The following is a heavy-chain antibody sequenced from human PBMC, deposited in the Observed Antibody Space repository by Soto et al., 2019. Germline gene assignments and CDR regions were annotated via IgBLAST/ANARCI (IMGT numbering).Heavy chain of an antibody. CDR1: GFTFSTYS. CDR3: ARDFRPYSCGWYYFDF. J-gene: IGHJ4*02. CDR2: MSYDGRKT. V-gene: IGHV3-30*01. D-gene: IGHD6-19*01. Sequence: QVQLVESGGGVVQPGRSLKLSCAVSGFTFSTYSLHWVRQAPGKGLEWVAVMSYDGRKTYYADSVKGRFTVSSDNSRNTLYLQMNSLRGEDTAVYYCARDFRPYSCGWYYFDFWGQGTLVTVSS.